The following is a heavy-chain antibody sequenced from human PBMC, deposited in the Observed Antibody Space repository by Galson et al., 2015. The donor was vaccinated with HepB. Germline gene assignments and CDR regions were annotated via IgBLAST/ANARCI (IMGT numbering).Heavy chain of an antibody. CDR3: AREGYSSSWHEGHFDY. J-gene: IGHJ4*02. V-gene: IGHV3-48*01. D-gene: IGHD6-13*01. CDR1: GFTFSSYA. CDR2: ISSSSSTI. Sequence: SLRLSCAASGFTFSSYAMSWVRQAPGKGLEWVSYISSSSSTIYYADSVKGRFTISRDNAKNSLYLQMNSLRAEDTAVYYCAREGYSSSWHEGHFDYWGQGTLVTVSS.